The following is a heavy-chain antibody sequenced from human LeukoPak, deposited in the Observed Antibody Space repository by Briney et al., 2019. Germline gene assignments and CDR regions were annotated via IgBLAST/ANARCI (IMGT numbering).Heavy chain of an antibody. D-gene: IGHD6-13*01. CDR1: GDSISSYY. CDR3: AKQQLVRCFDY. J-gene: IGHJ4*02. Sequence: PSETLSLTCTVSGDSISSYYWSWIRQPPGKGLEWIGSIFYSGSTYYNPSLKSRVTISVDTSKTQFSLKLSSVTAADTAVYYCAKQQLVRCFDYWGQGTLVTVSS. CDR2: IFYSGST. V-gene: IGHV4-59*05.